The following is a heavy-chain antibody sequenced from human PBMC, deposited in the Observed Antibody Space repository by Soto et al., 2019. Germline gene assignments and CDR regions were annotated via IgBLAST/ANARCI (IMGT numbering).Heavy chain of an antibody. CDR1: GGSINSSSYF. CDR2: IYYSGST. Sequence: SETLSLTCSVSGGSINSSSYFWGWVRQPPGKGLEWIGSIYYSGSTYYNPSLRSRVTISVNTSKNQFSLKLSSVTAADTAVFYCARHYSSGSRNWFDPWGQGTLVTVSS. D-gene: IGHD6-19*01. CDR3: ARHYSSGSRNWFDP. V-gene: IGHV4-39*01. J-gene: IGHJ5*02.